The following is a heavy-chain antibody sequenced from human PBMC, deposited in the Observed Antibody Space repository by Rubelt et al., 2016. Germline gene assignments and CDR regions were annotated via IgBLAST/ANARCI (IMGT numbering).Heavy chain of an antibody. Sequence: QVQLVQSGAEVKKPGASVKVSCKASGYTFTSYGISWVRQAPGQGLEWMGWISAYNGNTNYAQKLQGRVTMTTDTSKGKAYMGLRSLRSDETAVYYCASEGNDIFTGYYYYFDYWGQGTLVTVSS. D-gene: IGHD3-9*01. CDR3: ASEGNDIFTGYYYYFDY. CDR2: ISAYNGNT. V-gene: IGHV1-18*01. CDR1: GYTFTSYG. J-gene: IGHJ4*02.